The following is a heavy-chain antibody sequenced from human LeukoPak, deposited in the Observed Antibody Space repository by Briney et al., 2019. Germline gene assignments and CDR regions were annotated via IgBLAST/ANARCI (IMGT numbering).Heavy chain of an antibody. D-gene: IGHD5-18*01. CDR2: MNPSSGNT. CDR3: ARGRIRGYSYGFHY. CDR1: GYTFTSYD. J-gene: IGHJ4*02. V-gene: IGHV1-8*03. Sequence: ASVKVSCKASGYTFTSYDINWMRQATGQGLEWTGWMNPSSGNTGYAQKFQGRVTITRNTSITTASMELSSLRSEDTAVYYCARGRIRGYSYGFHYWGQGTLVTVSS.